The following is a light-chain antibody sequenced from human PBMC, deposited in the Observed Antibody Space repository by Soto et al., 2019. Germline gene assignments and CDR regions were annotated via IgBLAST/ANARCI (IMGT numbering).Light chain of an antibody. CDR1: SSNIGAGYD. J-gene: IGLJ2*01. CDR3: QSYDSSLSGSV. CDR2: GNR. V-gene: IGLV1-40*01. Sequence: QPVLTQPPSVSGAPGQRVTISCTGSSSNIGAGYDVHWYQQLPGTAPKLLIYGNRYRPSGVPDRFSGSKSGTSASLAITGLQAEDEADYYCQSYDSSLSGSVFGGGTQLTVL.